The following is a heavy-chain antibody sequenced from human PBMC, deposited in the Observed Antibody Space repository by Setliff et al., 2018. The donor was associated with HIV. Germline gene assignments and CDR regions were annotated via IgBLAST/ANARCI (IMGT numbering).Heavy chain of an antibody. Sequence: SETLSLTCTVSGGSISSYYWSWIRQPAGKGLEWIGRIYSSGSTNYNPSLKSRVTMSVDTSKNQFSLKLSSVTAADTAVYYCASTYYYDSLHFHHWGQGTLVTVSS. D-gene: IGHD3-22*01. CDR3: ASTYYYDSLHFHH. J-gene: IGHJ1*01. V-gene: IGHV4-4*07. CDR2: IYSSGST. CDR1: GGSISSYY.